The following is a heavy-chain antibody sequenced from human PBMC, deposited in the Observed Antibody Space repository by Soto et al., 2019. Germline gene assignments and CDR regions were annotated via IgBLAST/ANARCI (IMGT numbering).Heavy chain of an antibody. Sequence: LRLSCAASGFTFSSYAMSWVRQAPGKGLEWVSAISGSGGSTYYADSVKGRFTISRDNSKNTLYLQMNSLRAEDTAVYYCAKDLIVVVITTSIDYWGQGTLVTVSS. D-gene: IGHD3-22*01. CDR2: ISGSGGST. V-gene: IGHV3-23*01. CDR3: AKDLIVVVITTSIDY. CDR1: GFTFSSYA. J-gene: IGHJ4*02.